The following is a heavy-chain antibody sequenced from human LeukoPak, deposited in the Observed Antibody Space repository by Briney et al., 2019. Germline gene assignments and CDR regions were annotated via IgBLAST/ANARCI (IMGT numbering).Heavy chain of an antibody. Sequence: QAGGSLRLSCAASGFTFSNYWMSWVRQAPGKGLEWVANVKPDGRDKYYVDSVKGRFTISRDNAKNSLFLQMNSPRVEDTAMYYCALVVKDFYYMDVWGKGTTVTVSS. J-gene: IGHJ6*03. D-gene: IGHD3-22*01. V-gene: IGHV3-7*01. CDR2: VKPDGRDK. CDR1: GFTFSNYW. CDR3: ALVVKDFYYMDV.